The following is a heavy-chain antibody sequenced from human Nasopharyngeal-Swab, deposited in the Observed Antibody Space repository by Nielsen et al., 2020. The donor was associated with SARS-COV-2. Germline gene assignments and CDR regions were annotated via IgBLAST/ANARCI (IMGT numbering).Heavy chain of an antibody. J-gene: IGHJ6*02. CDR1: GGSISSSSYY. Sequence: SETLSLTCTVSGGSISSSSYYWGWIRQPPGKGLEWIGSIYYSGRTYYNPSLKSRVTISVDTSKNQFSLKLSSVTAADTAVYYCASTYYYDSSGYGGMDVWGQGTTVTVSS. CDR2: IYYSGRT. D-gene: IGHD3-22*01. V-gene: IGHV4-39*01. CDR3: ASTYYYDSSGYGGMDV.